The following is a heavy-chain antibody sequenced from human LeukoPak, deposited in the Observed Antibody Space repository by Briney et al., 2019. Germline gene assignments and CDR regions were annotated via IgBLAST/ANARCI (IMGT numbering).Heavy chain of an antibody. CDR2: INHSGST. Sequence: SQTLSLTCTVSGGSISSGGYYWSWIRQPPGKGLEWIGEINHSGSTNYNPSLKSRVTISVDTSKNQFSLKLSSVTAADTAVYYCARCPYSSGWYVDYWGQGTLVTVSS. J-gene: IGHJ4*02. CDR1: GGSISSGGYY. CDR3: ARCPYSSGWYVDY. V-gene: IGHV4-30-2*01. D-gene: IGHD6-19*01.